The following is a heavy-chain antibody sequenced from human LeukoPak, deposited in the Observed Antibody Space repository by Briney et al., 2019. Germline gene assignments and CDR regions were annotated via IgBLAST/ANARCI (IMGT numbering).Heavy chain of an antibody. Sequence: GGSLRLSCAASGFIFSNYEINWVRQAPGEGLEWVSYISTSGNDKYYADSVKGRFTISRDNANNSLYLQLNSLRADDTAVYYCARGALWVLDYWGQGTLVTVSS. CDR1: GFIFSNYE. CDR3: ARGALWVLDY. V-gene: IGHV3-48*03. J-gene: IGHJ4*02. CDR2: ISTSGNDK. D-gene: IGHD3-16*01.